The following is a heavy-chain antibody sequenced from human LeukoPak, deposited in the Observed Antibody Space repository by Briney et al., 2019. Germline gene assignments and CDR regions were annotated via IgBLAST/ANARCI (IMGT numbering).Heavy chain of an antibody. V-gene: IGHV3-30-3*01. CDR3: AKGCDTRCYRFTH. CDR2: ISYDGSNK. J-gene: IGHJ4*02. Sequence: GGSLRLSCAASGFTFSSYAMHWVRQAPGKGLEWVAVISYDGSNKYYADSVKGRFTISRDNSKNTLYLQMNSLRAEDTAVYYCAKGCDTRCYRFTHWGQGTLVTVSS. D-gene: IGHD2-2*02. CDR1: GFTFSSYA.